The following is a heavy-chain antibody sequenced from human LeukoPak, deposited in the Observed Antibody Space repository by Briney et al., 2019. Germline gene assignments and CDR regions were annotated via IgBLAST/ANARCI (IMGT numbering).Heavy chain of an antibody. J-gene: IGHJ6*03. CDR2: ISSGSNTI. CDR1: GFSFSSYS. D-gene: IGHD6-13*01. CDR3: ARDLSAPPHLVTYYYYMDA. V-gene: IGHV3-48*01. Sequence: GGSLRLSCVASGFSFSSYSMNWVRQAPGKGLEWVSYISSGSNTIDYADSVKGRFTISRDNAKSSLYLQMNSLRAEDTAVYYCARDLSAPPHLVTYYYYMDAWGKGATVTVSS.